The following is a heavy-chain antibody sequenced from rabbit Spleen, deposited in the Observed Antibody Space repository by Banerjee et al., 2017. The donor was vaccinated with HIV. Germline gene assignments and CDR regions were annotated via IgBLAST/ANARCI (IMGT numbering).Heavy chain of an antibody. CDR3: VGGWRNSDYAYGFYL. V-gene: IGHV1S45*01. J-gene: IGHJ4*01. D-gene: IGHD6-1*01. CDR1: GFSVSSDYY. Sequence: QEQLVESGGDLVQPGASLTLTCTGSGFSVSSDYYMCWVRQAPGKGLEWISCIAGSSSGFTYSATWAKGRFTCSKTSSTTVTLQMTSLTVADTATYFCVGGWRNSDYAYGFYLWGPGTLVTVS. CDR2: IAGSSSGFT.